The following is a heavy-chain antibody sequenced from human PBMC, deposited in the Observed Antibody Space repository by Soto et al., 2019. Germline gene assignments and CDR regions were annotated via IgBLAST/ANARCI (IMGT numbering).Heavy chain of an antibody. CDR2: ISYDGSNK. Sequence: GGSLRLSCASSGFTFSSYGMHWVRHAPGKGLDLVAVISYDGSNKYYSDSLKGRFTISRDNSKNTLYLQMNSLRAEDTAVYYCAKARSSGYYPFDYWGQGTLVTVSS. CDR3: AKARSSGYYPFDY. D-gene: IGHD3-22*01. J-gene: IGHJ4*02. V-gene: IGHV3-30*18. CDR1: GFTFSSYG.